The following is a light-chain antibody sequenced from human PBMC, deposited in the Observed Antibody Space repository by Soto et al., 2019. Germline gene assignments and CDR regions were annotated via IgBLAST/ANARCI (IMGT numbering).Light chain of an antibody. V-gene: IGKV3-20*01. CDR2: SAS. J-gene: IGKJ1*01. Sequence: EIVLTQSPATLSLSPGESATLSCRATRSVSSYLAWYQQTYGQAPRLLIYSASRRDTGIPDRFTGSGSGTDFTLTINRVEPEDFAVYFCQQYAGSPRTFGQGTKVDIK. CDR3: QQYAGSPRT. CDR1: RSVSSY.